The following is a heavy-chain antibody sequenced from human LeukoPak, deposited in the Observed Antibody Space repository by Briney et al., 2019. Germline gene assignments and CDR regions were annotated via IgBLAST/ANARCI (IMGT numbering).Heavy chain of an antibody. V-gene: IGHV5-51*01. CDR3: ARRTEGAGGGWFFDH. CDR1: GYSLTNFW. D-gene: IGHD2-21*01. CDR2: ISPSDSAT. Sequence: GESLKISCKGTGYSLTNFWIGWGRQPPGKGLEYLGVISPSDSATRYNPSFEGQVSTSADKSLTSAYLQWNTLKASDTAIYFCARRTEGAGGGWFFDHWGQGTLVTVSS. J-gene: IGHJ4*02.